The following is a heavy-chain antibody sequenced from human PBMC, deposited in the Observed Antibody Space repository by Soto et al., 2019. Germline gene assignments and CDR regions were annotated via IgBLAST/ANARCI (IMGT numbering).Heavy chain of an antibody. D-gene: IGHD3-3*01. Sequence: EVQLVESGGGLVQPGGSLRLSCAASGFTVRSNYMSWVRQAPGKGLEWVSVLYSGGSTYYADSVKGRFTISRHNSKNTLYLQMNSLRAEDTAVYYCARRDDFWSLDDAFDIWGQGTMVTVSS. CDR3: ARRDDFWSLDDAFDI. J-gene: IGHJ3*02. V-gene: IGHV3-53*04. CDR1: GFTVRSNY. CDR2: LYSGGST.